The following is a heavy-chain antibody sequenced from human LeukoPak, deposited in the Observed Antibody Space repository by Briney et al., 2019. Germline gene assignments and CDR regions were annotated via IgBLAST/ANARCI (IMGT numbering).Heavy chain of an antibody. D-gene: IGHD1-26*01. CDR2: IFYSAYT. J-gene: IGHJ4*02. CDR1: GGPVSSSTYY. CDR3: ARVVGIRKDYFDY. V-gene: IGHV4-39*07. Sequence: SETLSLTCTVSGGPVSSSTYYWGWIRQPPGKGLEWIGSIFYSAYTYYNPSLKSQVSISVDTSKNQFSLNLSSVTAADTAVYYCARVVGIRKDYFDYWGQGTLVTVSS.